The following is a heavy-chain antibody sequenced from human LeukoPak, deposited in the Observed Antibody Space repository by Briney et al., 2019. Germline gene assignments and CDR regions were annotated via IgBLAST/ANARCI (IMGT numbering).Heavy chain of an antibody. J-gene: IGHJ4*02. D-gene: IGHD5-12*01. V-gene: IGHV1-69*02. CDR1: GGTFSSYT. CDR2: IIPILGIA. CDR3: ARAESGYLYFDY. Sequence: ASVKVSCKASGGTFSSYTISWVRQAPGQGLEWMGRIIPILGIANYAQKFQGRVTITADKSTSTAYMELSSLRSEDTAVYYCARAESGYLYFDYWGQGTQVTVSS.